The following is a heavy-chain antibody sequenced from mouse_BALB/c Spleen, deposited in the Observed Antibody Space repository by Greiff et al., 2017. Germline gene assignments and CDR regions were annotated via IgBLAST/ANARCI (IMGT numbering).Heavy chain of an antibody. J-gene: IGHJ2*01. CDR1: GYTFTSSW. CDR3: ARKLGLDY. V-gene: IGHV1-7*01. D-gene: IGHD4-1*01. CDR2: INPSTGYT. Sequence: VQLQQSGAELAKPGASVKMSCKASGYTFTSSWMHWVKQRPGQGLEWIGYINPSTGYTEYNQKFKDKATLTADKSSSTAYMQLSSLTSEDSAVYYCARKLGLDYWGQGTTRTVSS.